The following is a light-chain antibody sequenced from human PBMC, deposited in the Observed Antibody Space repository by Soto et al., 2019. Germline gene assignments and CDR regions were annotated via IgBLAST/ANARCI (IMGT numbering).Light chain of an antibody. Sequence: DSQMAQSPSTLSASVGDRVTITCRARQSISRWLAWYQQKPGKVPKLLIYKASGLNSGVPSRFSGSGSGTEFTLTISSLQPDDFATYYCQQYNYYPWTFGQGTKVDIK. V-gene: IGKV1-5*03. CDR1: QSISRW. CDR3: QQYNYYPWT. J-gene: IGKJ1*01. CDR2: KAS.